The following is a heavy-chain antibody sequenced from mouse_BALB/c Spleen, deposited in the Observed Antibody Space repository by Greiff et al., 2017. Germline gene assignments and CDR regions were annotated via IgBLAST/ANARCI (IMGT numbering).Heavy chain of an antibody. V-gene: IGHV1-63*02. CDR3: ARYPYYGSNYAMDY. J-gene: IGHJ4*01. CDR1: GYTFTNYW. CDR2: IYPGGGYT. Sequence: QVQLQQSGAELVRPGTSVKISCKASGYTFTNYWLGWVKQRPGHGLEWIGDIYPGGGYTNYNEKFKGKATLTADTSSSTAYMQLSSLTSEDSAVYFCARYPYYGSNYAMDYWGQGTSVTVSS. D-gene: IGHD1-1*01.